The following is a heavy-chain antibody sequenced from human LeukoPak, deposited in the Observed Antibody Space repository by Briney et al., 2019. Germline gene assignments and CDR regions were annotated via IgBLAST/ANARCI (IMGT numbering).Heavy chain of an antibody. CDR2: ISSDGTDQ. CDR3: AKRQTXXXXTEKGMDV. J-gene: IGHJ6*02. CDR1: GFIFSDYG. V-gene: IGHV3-30*18. Sequence: PGGSLRLSCEASGFIFSDYGIHWVRQAPGKGLEWVSVISSDGTDQYYADSVKGRFTISRDNAKNMVYLQMNSLRVEDTAQYFCAKRQTXXXXTEKGMDVWGQGTTVTV.